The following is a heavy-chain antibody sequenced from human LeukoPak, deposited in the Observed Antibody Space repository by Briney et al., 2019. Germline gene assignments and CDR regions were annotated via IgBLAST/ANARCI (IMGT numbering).Heavy chain of an antibody. CDR1: GGSINNYY. Sequence: PSETLSLTCSGSGGSINNYYCSWIRQPAGKGLEWIRRIYTAGKTDYNPSFKSRVTLSLDTSKNQFSLQLNSVAAADTAVYYCATSPTQVDCASTSCREYFPHWGQGTLVTVSP. CDR2: IYTAGKT. J-gene: IGHJ1*01. D-gene: IGHD2-2*01. CDR3: ATSPTQVDCASTSCREYFPH. V-gene: IGHV4-4*07.